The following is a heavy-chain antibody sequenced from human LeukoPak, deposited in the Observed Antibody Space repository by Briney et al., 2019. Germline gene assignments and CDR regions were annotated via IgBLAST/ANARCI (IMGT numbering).Heavy chain of an antibody. CDR3: ARDRLFCSSTSCYPEGVDY. V-gene: IGHV4-38-2*02. Sequence: PSETLSLTCTVSGYSISSGYYWGWIRQPPGKGLEWIGSIYHSGSTYYNPSLKSRVTISVDTSKNQFSLKLSSVTAADTAVYYCARDRLFCSSTSCYPEGVDYWGQGTLVTVSS. J-gene: IGHJ4*02. CDR2: IYHSGST. CDR1: GYSISSGYY. D-gene: IGHD2-2*01.